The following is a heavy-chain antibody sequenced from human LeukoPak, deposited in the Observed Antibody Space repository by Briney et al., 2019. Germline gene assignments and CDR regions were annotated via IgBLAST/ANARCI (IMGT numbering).Heavy chain of an antibody. Sequence: GGSLRLSCSASGFTFSSYAMHWVRQAPGKGLEYVSAISSIGGSTYYADSVKGRFTISRDNSKNTLYLQMSSLRAEDTAVYYCVRRRTTVIDYWGQGTLVTVSS. V-gene: IGHV3-64D*06. D-gene: IGHD4-17*01. J-gene: IGHJ4*02. CDR3: VRRRTTVIDY. CDR2: ISSIGGST. CDR1: GFTFSSYA.